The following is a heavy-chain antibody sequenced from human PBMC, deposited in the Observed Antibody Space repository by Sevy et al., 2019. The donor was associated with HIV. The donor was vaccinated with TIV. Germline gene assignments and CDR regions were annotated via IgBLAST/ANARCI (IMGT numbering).Heavy chain of an antibody. Sequence: ASVKVSCKASGGTFSSYAISWVRQAPGQGLEWMGGIIPIFGTANYAQTFQGRVTITADKSTSTAYMELSSLRSEDTAVYYCARSPMGYYYYYYMDVWGKGTTVTVSS. V-gene: IGHV1-69*06. CDR1: GGTFSSYA. CDR3: ARSPMGYYYYYYMDV. J-gene: IGHJ6*03. CDR2: IIPIFGTA.